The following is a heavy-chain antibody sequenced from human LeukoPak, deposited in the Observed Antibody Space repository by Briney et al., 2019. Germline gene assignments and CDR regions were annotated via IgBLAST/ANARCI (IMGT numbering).Heavy chain of an antibody. V-gene: IGHV3-21*01. CDR1: GFTFSSYS. J-gene: IGHJ6*02. CDR2: ISSSSSYI. D-gene: IGHD2-15*01. Sequence: PGGSLRLSCAASGFTFSSYSMNWVRQAPGKGLEWVSSISSSSSYIYYADSVKGRFTISRDNAKNSLYPQMNSLRAEDTAVYYCAKSGVDYYYYGMDVWGQGTTVTVSS. CDR3: AKSGVDYYYYGMDV.